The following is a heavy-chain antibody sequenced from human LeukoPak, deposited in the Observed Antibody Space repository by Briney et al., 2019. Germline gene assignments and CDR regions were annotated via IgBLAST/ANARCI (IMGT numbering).Heavy chain of an antibody. CDR2: INSDGSST. D-gene: IGHD3-3*01. J-gene: IGHJ3*02. Sequence: QPGGSLRLSCAASGFTFSNYWMHWVRQAPGKGLVWVSLINSDGSSTIYADSVKGRFTISRDNAKNTLYLQMNSLRAEDTVVYYCARGLTIFGVVNDAFDIWGQGTMVTVSS. V-gene: IGHV3-74*01. CDR3: ARGLTIFGVVNDAFDI. CDR1: GFTFSNYW.